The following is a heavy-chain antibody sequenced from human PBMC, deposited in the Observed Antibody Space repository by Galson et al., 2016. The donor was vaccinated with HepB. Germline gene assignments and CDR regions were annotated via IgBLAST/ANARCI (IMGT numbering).Heavy chain of an antibody. J-gene: IGHJ5*02. V-gene: IGHV3-9*01. CDR2: ISWKSDDV. Sequence: SLRLSCAASGFTFDDYAIHWVRQAPGKGLEWVSSISWKSDDVGYAYSVRGRFTISRDNAKKSVYLQMNSLRPEDTAVYYCARDRGVRGVLFVGDPWGQGTLVTVSS. D-gene: IGHD3-10*01. CDR3: ARDRGVRGVLFVGDP. CDR1: GFTFDDYA.